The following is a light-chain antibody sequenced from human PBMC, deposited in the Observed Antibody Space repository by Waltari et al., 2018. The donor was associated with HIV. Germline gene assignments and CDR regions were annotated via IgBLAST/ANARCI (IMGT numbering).Light chain of an antibody. CDR1: QSVGRN. V-gene: IGKV3-15*01. J-gene: IGKJ4*01. CDR3: QQYNNWPL. CDR2: GAS. Sequence: EIVMTQSPVNMSVSPGERATLSCRASQSVGRNLGWYQQKPGQAPRLLIYGASNRATGTPARFRGSGSGTEFSLTISSLQSEDFAVYYCQQYNNWPLFGGGTRVEIK.